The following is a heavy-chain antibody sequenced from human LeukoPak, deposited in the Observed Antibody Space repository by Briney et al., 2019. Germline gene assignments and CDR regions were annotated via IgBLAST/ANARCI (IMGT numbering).Heavy chain of an antibody. D-gene: IGHD1-26*01. CDR1: GGPFSGYF. CDR2: INHSGST. V-gene: IGHV4-34*01. J-gene: IGHJ4*02. Sequence: LETLSLTCAVYGGPFSGYFWTWIRQPPGKGLEWIGEINHSGSTNYSPSLKSRVTMSLDTSKNQFSLKLNSVTAADTAVYYCVRDRDGSHDYWGQGTQVTVSS. CDR3: VRDRDGSHDY.